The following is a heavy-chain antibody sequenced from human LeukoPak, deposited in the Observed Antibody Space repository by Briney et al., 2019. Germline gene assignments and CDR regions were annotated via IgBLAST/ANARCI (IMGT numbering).Heavy chain of an antibody. CDR2: IIPILRTA. V-gene: IGHV1-69*05. D-gene: IGHD1-26*01. CDR1: GGSFSSFA. Sequence: SVKVSCKASGGSFSSFAISWVRQAPGQGLEWMGGIIPILRTANYTQKFQGRVTITTDESTSTAYMELSSLRYEDTAVYYCVSPEGIVGARDGFNIWGQGTMVTVSS. J-gene: IGHJ3*02. CDR3: VSPEGIVGARDGFNI.